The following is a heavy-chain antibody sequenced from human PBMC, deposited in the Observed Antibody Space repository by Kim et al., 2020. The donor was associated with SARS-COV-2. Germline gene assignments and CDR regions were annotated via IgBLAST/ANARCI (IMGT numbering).Heavy chain of an antibody. D-gene: IGHD3-22*01. Sequence: SETLSLTCAVYGESFSGYYWSWIRQPPGKGLEWIGEINHSGSTNYNPSLKSRVTISVDTSKNQFSLKLSSVTAADTAVYYCARGSEGITMIVVVKPYYYYGMDVWGQGTTVTVSS. J-gene: IGHJ6*02. CDR2: INHSGST. CDR1: GESFSGYY. V-gene: IGHV4-34*01. CDR3: ARGSEGITMIVVVKPYYYYGMDV.